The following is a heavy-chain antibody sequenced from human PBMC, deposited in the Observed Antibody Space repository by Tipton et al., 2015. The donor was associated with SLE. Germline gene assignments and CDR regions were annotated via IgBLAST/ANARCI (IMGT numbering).Heavy chain of an antibody. CDR1: GFSFSSYY. J-gene: IGHJ3*02. V-gene: IGHV4-59*08. CDR2: VYYSGST. D-gene: IGHD5-24*01. Sequence: LRLSCTVSGFSFSSYYWSWIRQPPGKGLEWIGYVYYSGSTNCNPSLRGRITTSVDTSKNQFSLKLTSVTAADTAVYYCARHRWRWNDAFDIWGQGTMVTVSS. CDR3: ARHRWRWNDAFDI.